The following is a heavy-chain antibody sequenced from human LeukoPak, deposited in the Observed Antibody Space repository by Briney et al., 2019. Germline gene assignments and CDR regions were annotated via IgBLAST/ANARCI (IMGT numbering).Heavy chain of an antibody. CDR3: ASGSASGSHRTS. CDR2: MNPNSGNT. CDR1: GYTFTNYD. V-gene: IGHV1-8*01. D-gene: IGHD3-10*01. J-gene: IGHJ5*02. Sequence: ASVKVSCKSSGYTFTNYDINWVRQAIGQGLEWMGWMNPNSGNTGYAQKFQGRVTMTSNTSIGTAYMELSSLTSEDTAVYFCASGSASGSHRTSWGQGTLVTVSS.